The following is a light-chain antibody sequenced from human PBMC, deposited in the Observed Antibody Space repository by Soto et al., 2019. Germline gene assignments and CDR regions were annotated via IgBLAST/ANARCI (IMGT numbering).Light chain of an antibody. CDR2: DAS. CDR1: QSVSSN. CDR3: QQYNNWLTWT. Sequence: EIMMDQSPATLSVTKGERATLSCRASQSVSSNLAWYQQKPGQAPRLLIYDASTRATGVPARFSGSGSGTEFTLTISSLQSEDFAVYYCQQYNNWLTWTFGQGTKVDI. J-gene: IGKJ1*01. V-gene: IGKV3-15*01.